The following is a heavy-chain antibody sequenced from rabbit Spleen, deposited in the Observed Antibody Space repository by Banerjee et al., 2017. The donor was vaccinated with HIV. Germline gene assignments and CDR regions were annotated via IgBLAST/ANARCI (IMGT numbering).Heavy chain of an antibody. CDR2: IEAGSNGFT. V-gene: IGHV1S45*01. Sequence: QEQLVESGGGLVQPEGSLTLTCTASGVSFSGSSYMCWVRQAPGKGLEWIACIEAGSNGFTYFASWAKGRFTISKTSSTTVTLQMTSLTAADTATYFCARDTSSSFSSYGMDLWGQGTLVTVS. CDR1: GVSFSGSSY. CDR3: ARDTSSSFSSYGMDL. D-gene: IGHD1-1*01. J-gene: IGHJ6*01.